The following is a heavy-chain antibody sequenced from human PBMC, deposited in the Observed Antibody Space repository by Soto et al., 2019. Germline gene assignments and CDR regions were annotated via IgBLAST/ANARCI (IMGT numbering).Heavy chain of an antibody. CDR1: GGSFSGYY. CDR3: ARGRRIVRAFDI. Sequence: QVQLQQWGAGLLKPSETLSLTCAVYGGSFSGYYWSWIRQPPGKGLEWIGEINHSGSTNYNPSLKSRVTISVDTSKNQFSLKLSSVTAADTAVYYCARGRRIVRAFDIWGQGTMVTVSS. J-gene: IGHJ3*02. V-gene: IGHV4-34*01. D-gene: IGHD3-16*02. CDR2: INHSGST.